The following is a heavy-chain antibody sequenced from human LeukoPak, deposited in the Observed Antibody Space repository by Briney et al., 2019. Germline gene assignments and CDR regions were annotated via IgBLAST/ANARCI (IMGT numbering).Heavy chain of an antibody. J-gene: IGHJ6*02. CDR2: ISGYNGNT. D-gene: IGHD5-18*01. CDR1: GYTFTSYA. Sequence: ASVKVSCKASGYTFTSYAISWVRQAPGQGLEWMGWISGYNGNTEYAQKVQGRVTMTTDTSTSTAYMELRSLRSDDTAVYYCARGYSYGSDYYYGMDVWGQGTTVTVSS. V-gene: IGHV1-18*01. CDR3: ARGYSYGSDYYYGMDV.